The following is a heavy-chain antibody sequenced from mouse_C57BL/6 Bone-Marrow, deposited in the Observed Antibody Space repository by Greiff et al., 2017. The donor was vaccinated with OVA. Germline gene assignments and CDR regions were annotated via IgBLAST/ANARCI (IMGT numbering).Heavy chain of an antibody. J-gene: IGHJ2*01. D-gene: IGHD2-4*01. V-gene: IGHV2-2*01. CDR1: GFSLTSYG. Sequence: VHLVESGPGLVQPSQSLSITCTVSGFSLTSYGVHWVRQSPGKGLEWLGVIWSGGSTDYNAAFISRLSISKDNSKSQVFFKMNSLQADDTAIYYCASDYDGRAYFDYWGQGTTLTVSS. CDR3: ASDYDGRAYFDY. CDR2: IWSGGST.